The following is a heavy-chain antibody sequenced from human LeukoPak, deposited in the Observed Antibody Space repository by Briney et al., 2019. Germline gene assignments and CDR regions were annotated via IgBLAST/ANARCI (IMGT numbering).Heavy chain of an antibody. D-gene: IGHD6-19*01. CDR1: RYILTRYY. V-gene: IGHV1-2*02. J-gene: IGHJ4*02. CDR3: ARYSSGWYVDY. CDR2: INPNSGRT. Sequence: SVKVSCKASRYILTRYYMQWVRQAPGQGREWVGWINPNSGRTIYAQKFQGRVTMTRDTSIHPAYMEQRRLRSDDTGVYDCARYSSGWYVDYWGQKTLVTVSS.